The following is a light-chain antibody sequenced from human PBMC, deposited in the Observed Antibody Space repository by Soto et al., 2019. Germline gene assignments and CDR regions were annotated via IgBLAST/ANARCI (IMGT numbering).Light chain of an antibody. CDR3: QQFNYYPYS. J-gene: IGKJ2*03. CDR1: QSISTW. V-gene: IGKV1-5*01. Sequence: DIQMPQSPSTLSAFVGDRVTITCRASQSISTWLAWYQQKPWKPPKVLIYHASSLESGVPSRFSGSGSGTEFTLTITTLQPEDFATYYCQQFNYYPYSFGQGTKLEIK. CDR2: HAS.